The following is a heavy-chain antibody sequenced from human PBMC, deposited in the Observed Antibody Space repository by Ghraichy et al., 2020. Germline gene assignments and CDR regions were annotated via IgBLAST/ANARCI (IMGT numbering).Heavy chain of an antibody. D-gene: IGHD2-2*01. Sequence: GESLNISCAASGFTFSRFGMHWVRQAPGKGLEWVAIIWYDGSKKYYADSVKGRFTISRDNSKNTLYLQMNSLRAEDTAVYYCARGYCTTSSCNDRPWFDPWGQGTLGTVSS. CDR3: ARGYCTTSSCNDRPWFDP. CDR1: GFTFSRFG. J-gene: IGHJ5*02. CDR2: IWYDGSKK. V-gene: IGHV3-33*01.